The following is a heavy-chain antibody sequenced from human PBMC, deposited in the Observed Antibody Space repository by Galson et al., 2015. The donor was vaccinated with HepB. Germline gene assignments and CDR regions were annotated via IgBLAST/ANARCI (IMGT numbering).Heavy chain of an antibody. CDR1: GFTFSNAW. V-gene: IGHV3-15*01. D-gene: IGHD6-19*01. CDR3: ITRQSLAVTGMIPY. Sequence: SLRLSCAASGFTFSNAWMNWVRQAPGKGLEWVGRIKRKIDGGTTDYAAPVNGRCAISRDDSKNTLYLQMNSLKTEDTAVYFCITRQSLAVTGMIPYWGQGTLVTVSS. J-gene: IGHJ4*02. CDR2: IKRKIDGGTT.